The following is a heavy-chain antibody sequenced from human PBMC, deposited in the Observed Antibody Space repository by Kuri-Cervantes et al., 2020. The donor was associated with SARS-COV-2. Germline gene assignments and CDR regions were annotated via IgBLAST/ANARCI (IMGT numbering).Heavy chain of an antibody. J-gene: IGHJ4*02. D-gene: IGHD3-3*01. V-gene: IGHV3-20*04. CDR3: ARGAIFGVVIAHFDY. CDR1: GFTFDDYG. CDR2: INWNGGST. Sequence: GESLKISCAASGFTFDDYGMSWVRQAPGKGLEWVSRINWNGGSTGYADSVKGRFTISRDNSKNTLYLQMNSLRAEDTAVYYCARGAIFGVVIAHFDYWGQGTLVTVSS.